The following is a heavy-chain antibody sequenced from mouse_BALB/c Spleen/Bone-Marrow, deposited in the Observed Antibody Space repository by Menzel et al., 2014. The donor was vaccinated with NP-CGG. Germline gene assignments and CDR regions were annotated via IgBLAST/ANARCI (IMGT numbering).Heavy chain of an antibody. CDR2: INPDSSTI. Sequence: EVQRVESGGGLVQPGGSLKFSCAASGFDFSRYWMTWVRQAPGKGLEWIGEINPDSSTINYTPSLKDKFIIPRDNAKNTLYLQMSKVRSEDTALYYCAKNYYYGYVAYWGQGTLVTVSA. CDR3: AKNYYYGYVAY. D-gene: IGHD1-2*01. J-gene: IGHJ3*01. V-gene: IGHV4-1*02. CDR1: GFDFSRYW.